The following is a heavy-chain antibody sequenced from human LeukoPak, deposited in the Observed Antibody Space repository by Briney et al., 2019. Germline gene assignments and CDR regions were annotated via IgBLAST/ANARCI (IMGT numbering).Heavy chain of an antibody. V-gene: IGHV4-61*02. Sequence: SETLSLTCTVSGGSISSGSYYWSWIRQPAGKGLEWIGRIYTSGSTNYNLSLKSRVTISVDTSKNQFSLKVSSVTAADTAVYYCARDQTSKGDAFDIWGQGTMVTVSS. J-gene: IGHJ3*02. CDR1: GGSISSGSYY. CDR3: ARDQTSKGDAFDI. CDR2: IYTSGST.